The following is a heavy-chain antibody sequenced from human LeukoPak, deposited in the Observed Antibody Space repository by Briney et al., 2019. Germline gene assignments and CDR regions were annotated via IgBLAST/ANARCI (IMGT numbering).Heavy chain of an antibody. CDR3: AKGLLWFGELLYSQPPYFDY. CDR1: GFTFSSYS. D-gene: IGHD3-10*01. J-gene: IGHJ4*02. V-gene: IGHV3-23*01. Sequence: GGSLRLSCAASGFTFSSYSMNWVRQAPGKGLEWVSAISGSGGSTYYADSVKGRFTISRDNSKNTLYLQMNSLRAEDTAVYYCAKGLLWFGELLYSQPPYFDYWGQGTLVTVSS. CDR2: ISGSGGST.